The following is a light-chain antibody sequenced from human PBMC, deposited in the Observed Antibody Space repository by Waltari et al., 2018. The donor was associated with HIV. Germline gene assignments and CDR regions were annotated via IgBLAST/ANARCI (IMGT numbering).Light chain of an antibody. Sequence: QSVLTQPPSVSAAPRQRVSISCSGSPSNIGKNAVNWYQQIPGTAPRLLIYYVDLVPSGVSDRFSGSKSGTSASLAISGLQSEDEADYYCAAWDDTLNGWVFGGGTKLTVL. CDR2: YVD. V-gene: IGLV1-36*01. CDR3: AAWDDTLNGWV. CDR1: PSNIGKNA. J-gene: IGLJ3*02.